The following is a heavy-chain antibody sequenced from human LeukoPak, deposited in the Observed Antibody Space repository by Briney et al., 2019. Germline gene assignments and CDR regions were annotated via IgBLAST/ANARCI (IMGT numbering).Heavy chain of an antibody. CDR3: AKDLTPYYDILTGYYDY. V-gene: IGHV3-9*01. CDR2: ISWNSGSI. Sequence: GGSLRLSCAGSGFTFDDYAMHWVRQAPGKGLEGVSGISWNSGSIGYADSVKGRFTISRHNAKNSLYLQMNSLRAEDTALYYCAKDLTPYYDILTGYYDYWGQGTLVTVSS. CDR1: GFTFDDYA. J-gene: IGHJ4*02. D-gene: IGHD3-9*01.